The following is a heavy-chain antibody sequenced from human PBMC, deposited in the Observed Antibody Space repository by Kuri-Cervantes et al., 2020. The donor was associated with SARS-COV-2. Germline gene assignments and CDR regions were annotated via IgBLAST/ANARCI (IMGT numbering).Heavy chain of an antibody. Sequence: GESLKISCAASGFTFSSYGMHWFRQAPGKGLEWVAVIWYDGSNKYYADSVKGRFTISRDNSKNTLYLQMNSLRAEDTAVYYCARDRGYGGLRYYFDYWGQGTLVTVSS. CDR1: GFTFSSYG. CDR3: ARDRGYGGLRYYFDY. D-gene: IGHD5-12*01. CDR2: IWYDGSNK. V-gene: IGHV3-33*08. J-gene: IGHJ4*02.